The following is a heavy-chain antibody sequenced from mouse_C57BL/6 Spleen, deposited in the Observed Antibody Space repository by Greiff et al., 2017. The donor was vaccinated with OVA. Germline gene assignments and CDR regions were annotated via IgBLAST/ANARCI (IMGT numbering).Heavy chain of an antibody. D-gene: IGHD2-1*01. CDR1: GYTFTSYW. J-gene: IGHJ3*01. CDR2: INPSNGGN. CDR3: ARWDYGNPWFAY. Sequence: IQLQQPGTELVKPGASVKLSCKASGYTFTSYWMHWVKQRPGQGLEWIGNINPSNGGNNYNEKFKSKATLTVDKSSSTAYMQLSSLTSEDSAVYYCARWDYGNPWFAYWGQGTLVTVSA. V-gene: IGHV1-53*01.